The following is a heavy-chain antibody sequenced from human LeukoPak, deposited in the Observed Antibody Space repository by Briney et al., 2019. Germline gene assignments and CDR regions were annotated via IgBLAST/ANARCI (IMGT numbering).Heavy chain of an antibody. D-gene: IGHD3-22*01. Sequence: GASVKVSCKASGYTFIGYYIHWVRQAPGQGLEWMGWINPNSGGTNYAQKFQGRVTMTRDTSISTAYMELNRLRSDDTAVYYCARGGSSGYYYHYWGQGTLVTVSS. CDR1: GYTFIGYY. J-gene: IGHJ4*02. V-gene: IGHV1-2*02. CDR2: INPNSGGT. CDR3: ARGGSSGYYYHY.